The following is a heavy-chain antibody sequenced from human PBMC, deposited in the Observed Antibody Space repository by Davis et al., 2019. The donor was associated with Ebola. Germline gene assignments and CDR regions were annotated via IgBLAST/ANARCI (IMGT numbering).Heavy chain of an antibody. J-gene: IGHJ4*02. CDR3: ARSHSDWLLPFDY. D-gene: IGHD3-9*01. V-gene: IGHV4-61*05. CDR2: VFHTGTT. CDR1: GGSISSSSYY. Sequence: SETLSLTCTVSGGSISSSSYYWAWIRQSPGKGLEWIGYVFHTGTTNYNPSLKSRVTISLDTSKNQFPLKVNSVTAADTAVYYCARSHSDWLLPFDYWGQGTLATVSS.